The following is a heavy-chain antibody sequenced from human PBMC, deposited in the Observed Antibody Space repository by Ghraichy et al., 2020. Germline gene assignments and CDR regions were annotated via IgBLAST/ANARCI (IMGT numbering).Heavy chain of an antibody. D-gene: IGHD1-26*01. V-gene: IGHV3-21*01. J-gene: IGHJ4*02. Sequence: LSLTCAASGFTFSSYSMNWVRQAPGKGLEWVSSISSSSSYIYYADSVKGRFTISRDNAKNSLYLQMNSLRAEDTAVYYCARARWELPTPFDYWGQGTLVTVSP. CDR1: GFTFSSYS. CDR2: ISSSSSYI. CDR3: ARARWELPTPFDY.